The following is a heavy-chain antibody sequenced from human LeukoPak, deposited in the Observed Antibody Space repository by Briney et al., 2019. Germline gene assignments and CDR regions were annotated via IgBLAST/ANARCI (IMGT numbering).Heavy chain of an antibody. J-gene: IGHJ5*02. Sequence: SGSLSLTCAVSGGSISSSNWWSWVRQPPGKGLEWIGEIYHSGSTNYNPSLKSRVTISVDTSKNQFSLKLSSVTAADTAVYYCARGHRKSGKLLSIVGATYNWFDPWGQGTLVTVSS. CDR1: GGSISSSNW. D-gene: IGHD1-26*01. CDR3: ARGHRKSGKLLSIVGATYNWFDP. V-gene: IGHV4-4*02. CDR2: IYHSGST.